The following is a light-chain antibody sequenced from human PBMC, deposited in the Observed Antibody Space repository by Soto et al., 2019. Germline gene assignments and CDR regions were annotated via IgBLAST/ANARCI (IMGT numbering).Light chain of an antibody. Sequence: QSALTQPRSVSGSPGQSVTISCTGTSSDVGGYNYVSWYQQHPGKAPKLMICDVSKRPSGVPDRFSGSKSGNTASLTISGLQAENEADYFCCSYAGSHTFYGFGNGTKLTVL. CDR2: DVS. J-gene: IGLJ1*01. V-gene: IGLV2-11*01. CDR1: SSDVGGYNY. CDR3: CSYAGSHTFYG.